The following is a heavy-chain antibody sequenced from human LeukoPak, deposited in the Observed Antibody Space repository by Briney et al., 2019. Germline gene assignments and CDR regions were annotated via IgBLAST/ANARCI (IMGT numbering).Heavy chain of an antibody. J-gene: IGHJ4*02. V-gene: IGHV4-39*01. CDR2: VYYDGTT. CDR1: GGSINSHSYY. CDR3: VRHISTNTGYFDS. Sequence: TSETLSLTCTVSGGSINSHSYYWGWIRQPPGKGLEWIGSVYYDGTTYSNPSLKTRVGVFVDTSRDQFSLDLDFVTAADTALYYCVRHISTNTGYFDSCGQGTLVSVSS. D-gene: IGHD5-24*01.